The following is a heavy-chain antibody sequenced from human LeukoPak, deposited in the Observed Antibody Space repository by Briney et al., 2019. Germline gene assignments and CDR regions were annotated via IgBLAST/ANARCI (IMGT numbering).Heavy chain of an antibody. J-gene: IGHJ5*02. CDR1: GGSISSYY. V-gene: IGHV4-59*12. D-gene: IGHD3-9*01. CDR3: ARDLNWFDP. CDR2: IYHSGST. Sequence: SETLSLTCTVSGGSISSYYWSWVRQPPGKGLEWIGEIYHSGSTRYNPSLKSRVTISLDKSKNQFSLKLSSVTAADTAVYYCARDLNWFDPWGQGTLVTVSS.